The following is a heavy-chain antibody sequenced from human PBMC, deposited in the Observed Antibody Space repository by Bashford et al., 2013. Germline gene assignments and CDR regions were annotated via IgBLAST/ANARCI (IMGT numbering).Heavy chain of an antibody. V-gene: IGHV6-1*01. CDR3: ARVNWGISGTTWWFDP. J-gene: IGHJ5*02. CDR1: GDSVSTNSAT. D-gene: IGHD1-14*01. Sequence: SQTLSLTCAISGDSVSTNSATWNWIRQSPSRGLEWLGRTYYTSRWYNDYAVSVRGRITINPDTIKNQFSLHLNSVTPEDTAVYYCARVNWGISGTTWWFDPGARAPWSPSPQ. CDR2: TYYTSRWYN.